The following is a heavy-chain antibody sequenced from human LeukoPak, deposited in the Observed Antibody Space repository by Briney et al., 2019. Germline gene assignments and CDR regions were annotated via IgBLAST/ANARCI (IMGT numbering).Heavy chain of an antibody. Sequence: GGSLRLSCAASGFTVSSYSMNWVRQAPRKGLEWVSSISYSSTYIYYANSVKGRFTISRDNAKSSLFLEMNSLRVEDTAVYYCTRAYTSSWFGSWGQGALVTVSS. J-gene: IGHJ5*01. CDR3: TRAYTSSWFGS. V-gene: IGHV3-21*06. CDR2: ISYSSTYI. CDR1: GFTVSSYS. D-gene: IGHD3-16*01.